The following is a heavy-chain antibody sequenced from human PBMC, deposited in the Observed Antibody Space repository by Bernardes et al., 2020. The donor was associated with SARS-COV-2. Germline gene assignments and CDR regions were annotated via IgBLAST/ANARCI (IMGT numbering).Heavy chain of an antibody. CDR1: GGSISSSNYY. V-gene: IGHV4-39*01. J-gene: IGHJ6*02. CDR3: AGSSCGIDCYIGGLRSWDYGMDV. Sequence: SETLSLTCTVSGGSISSSNYYWGWIRQPPGTGLEWIGSTYSSGNSYSNPSLQSRVRESVDTSKNQFSLRLSFVTAADTAVYYCAGSSCGIDCYIGGLRSWDYGMDVWGQGTTVTVSS. D-gene: IGHD2-15*01. CDR2: TYSSGNS.